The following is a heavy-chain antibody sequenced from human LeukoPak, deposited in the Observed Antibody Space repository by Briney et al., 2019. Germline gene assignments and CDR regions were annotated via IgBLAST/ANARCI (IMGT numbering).Heavy chain of an antibody. D-gene: IGHD3-10*01. CDR2: IRGSSDVI. CDR1: GFTFSSHA. V-gene: IGHV3-23*01. J-gene: IGHJ4*02. Sequence: GGSLRLSCAASGFTFSSHAMSWVRQAPGKGLEWISLIRGSSDVIEYADSVRGRFTIPRDNSKNTVSLQMNNLRAEDTAVYYCAKGQSAGSTFDSWGQGTLVTVSS. CDR3: AKGQSAGSTFDS.